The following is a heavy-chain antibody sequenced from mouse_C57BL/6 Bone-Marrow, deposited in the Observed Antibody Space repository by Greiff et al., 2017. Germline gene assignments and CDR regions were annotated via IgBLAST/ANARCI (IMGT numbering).Heavy chain of an antibody. V-gene: IGHV1-5*01. J-gene: IGHJ4*01. CDR1: GYTFTSYW. Sequence: EVKLMESGPELVKPGASVKMSCKTSGYTFTSYWMHWVKQRPGQGLEWIGAIYPGNSDTSYNQKFKGKAKLTAVTSASTAYMELSSLTNEDSAVYYCTRSSYLFYAMDYWGQGTTVTVSS. CDR2: IYPGNSDT. CDR3: TRSSYLFYAMDY. D-gene: IGHD2-12*01.